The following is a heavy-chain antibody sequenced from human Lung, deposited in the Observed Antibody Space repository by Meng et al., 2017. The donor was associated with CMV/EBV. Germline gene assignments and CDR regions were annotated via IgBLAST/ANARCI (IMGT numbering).Heavy chain of an antibody. D-gene: IGHD3-10*01. CDR1: GYTFTSYG. Sequence: ASXXVSRKASGYTFTSYGLSWVRQAPGQGLDWMGWISDYNGNTNYAQKFQGRVIMTTDTFTSTAYMELRSLRSDDTAVYYCARDWELVTHGGDNWGQGTLVTVSS. CDR3: ARDWELVTHGGDN. V-gene: IGHV1-18*01. CDR2: ISDYNGNT. J-gene: IGHJ4*02.